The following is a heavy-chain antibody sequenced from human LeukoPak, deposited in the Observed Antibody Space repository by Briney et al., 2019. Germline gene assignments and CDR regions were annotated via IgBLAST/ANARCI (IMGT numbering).Heavy chain of an antibody. CDR1: GYTFTSYD. CDR2: MNPNSGNT. CDR3: ARAPVLRYFDWLLSDYYYYYYMDV. V-gene: IGHV1-8*01. Sequence: ASVTVSCKASGYTFTSYDINWVRQAPGQGLEWMGWMNPNSGNTVYAQKFQGRVTMTRNTSISTAYMELSSLRSEDTAVYYCARAPVLRYFDWLLSDYYYYYYMDVWGKGTTVTISS. J-gene: IGHJ6*03. D-gene: IGHD3-9*01.